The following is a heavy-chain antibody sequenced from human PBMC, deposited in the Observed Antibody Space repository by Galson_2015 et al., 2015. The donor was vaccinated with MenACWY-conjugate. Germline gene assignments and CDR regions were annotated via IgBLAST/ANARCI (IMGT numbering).Heavy chain of an antibody. CDR2: ISSSSATI. Sequence: SLRLACEASGFTFSSYSMNWVRQAPGKGLEWVSYISSSSATIYYADSVKGRFTISRDNAKNSLYLQMNSLRAEVTAVFYCARDLAVRSGHSPVDSWGQGTLVTVSS. CDR1: GFTFSSYS. CDR3: ARDLAVRSGHSPVDS. V-gene: IGHV3-48*04. D-gene: IGHD3-10*01. J-gene: IGHJ4*02.